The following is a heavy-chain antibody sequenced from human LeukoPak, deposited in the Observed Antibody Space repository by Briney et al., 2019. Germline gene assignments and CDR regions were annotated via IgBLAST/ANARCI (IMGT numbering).Heavy chain of an antibody. J-gene: IGHJ4*02. CDR1: GGSISSYY. CDR2: IYTSGST. Sequence: PSETLSLTCTVSGGSISSYYWSWIRQPAGKGLEWIGRIYTSGSTNCNPSLKSRVTMSVDTSKNQFSLKLSPVTAADTAAYYCARGPNPMYSSSWYFDYWGQGTLVTVSS. V-gene: IGHV4-4*07. CDR3: ARGPNPMYSSSWYFDY. D-gene: IGHD6-13*01.